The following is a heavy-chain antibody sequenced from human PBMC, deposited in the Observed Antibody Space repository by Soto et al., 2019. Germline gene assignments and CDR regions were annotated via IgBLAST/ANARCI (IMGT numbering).Heavy chain of an antibody. D-gene: IGHD4-17*01. V-gene: IGHV3-21*06. CDR3: ARDLRGHYGP. CDR2: ASGCSSYI. Sequence: GSLRLSCEGSGFNFRNFNMIWVRQAPGKGLEWVSSASGCSSYIYYADSVKGRFTVSRDNANNLVFLQMNGLRPEDTAMYYCARDLRGHYGPWGQGTMVTVSS. CDR1: GFNFRNFN. J-gene: IGHJ3*01.